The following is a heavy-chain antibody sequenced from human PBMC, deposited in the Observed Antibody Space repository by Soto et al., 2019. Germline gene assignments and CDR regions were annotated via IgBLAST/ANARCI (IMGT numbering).Heavy chain of an antibody. D-gene: IGHD3-3*01. CDR1: GFTFSSYA. V-gene: IGHV3-23*01. CDR2: ISGSGGST. Sequence: GGSLRLSCAASGFTFSSYAMSWVRQAPGKGLEWVSAISGSGGSTYYADSVKGRFTISRDNSKNTLYLQMNSLRAEDTAVYYCAKENYDFWSGYYFAAFDIWGQGTMVTVSS. J-gene: IGHJ3*02. CDR3: AKENYDFWSGYYFAAFDI.